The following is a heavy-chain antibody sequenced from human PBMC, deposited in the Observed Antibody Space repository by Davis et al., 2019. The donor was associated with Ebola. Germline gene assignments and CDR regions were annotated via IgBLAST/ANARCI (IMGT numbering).Heavy chain of an antibody. Sequence: PGGSLRLSCAASGFTFSNAWMSWVRQAPGKGLEWVGRIKSKTDGGTTDYAAPVKGRFTISRDDSKNTLYLQMNSLKTEDTAVYYCTTELLWFGELPNVYWGQGTLVTVSS. D-gene: IGHD3-10*01. CDR1: GFTFSNAW. J-gene: IGHJ4*02. V-gene: IGHV3-15*01. CDR2: IKSKTDGGTT. CDR3: TTELLWFGELPNVY.